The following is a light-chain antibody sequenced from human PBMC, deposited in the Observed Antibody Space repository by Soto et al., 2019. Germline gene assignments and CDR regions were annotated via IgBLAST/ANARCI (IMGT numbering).Light chain of an antibody. CDR3: QQYNTYPFT. CDR1: QDISNY. J-gene: IGKJ3*01. V-gene: IGKV1-16*02. CDR2: AAS. Sequence: DIQMTQSPSSLSASVGDRVTITCRASQDISNYLAWFQQKLGRPPKSLIYAASSLQSGVPSKFSGSGSGTDFTLTISSLQPEDFATYFCQQYNTYPFTFGPGTKVDIK.